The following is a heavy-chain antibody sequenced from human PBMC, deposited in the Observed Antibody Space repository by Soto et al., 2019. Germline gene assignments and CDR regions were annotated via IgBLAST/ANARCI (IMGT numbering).Heavy chain of an antibody. Sequence: ASVKVSCKASGYTFKNYGIIWVRQAPGQGLEWVXWXSXXXGXTXXXQXXQXRVTMTTDTSTSTAYMELRSLRSDDTAVYYCARADPGYSGGWYFYWGQGTKVTVSS. J-gene: IGHJ4*02. V-gene: IGHV1-18*01. D-gene: IGHD6-19*01. CDR2: XSXXXGXT. CDR1: GYTFKNYG. CDR3: ARADPGYSGGWYFY.